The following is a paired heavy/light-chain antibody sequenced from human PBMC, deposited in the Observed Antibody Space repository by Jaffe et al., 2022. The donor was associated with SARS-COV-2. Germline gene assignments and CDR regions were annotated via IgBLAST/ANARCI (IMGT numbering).Light chain of an antibody. CDR1: ALPKQY. Sequence: SYELTQPPSVSVSPGQTARITCSADALPKQYAYWYQQKPGQAPVLVIYKDSERPSGIPERFSGSSSGTTVTLTISGVQAEDEADYYCQSADSSGTLVVFGGGTKLTVL. V-gene: IGLV3-25*03. CDR2: KDS. CDR3: QSADSSGTLVV. J-gene: IGLJ2*01.
Heavy chain of an antibody. Sequence: EVQLVESGGGLVQPGGSLRLSCAASGFTFSSYWMHWVRQAPGKGLVWVSRINSDGSSTSYADSVKGRFTISRDNAKNTLYLQMNSLRAEDTAVYYCARGDIGVITGTTGYYYGMDVWGQGTTVTVSS. CDR1: GFTFSSYW. D-gene: IGHD1-7*01. V-gene: IGHV3-74*01. CDR3: ARGDIGVITGTTGYYYGMDV. J-gene: IGHJ6*02. CDR2: INSDGSST.